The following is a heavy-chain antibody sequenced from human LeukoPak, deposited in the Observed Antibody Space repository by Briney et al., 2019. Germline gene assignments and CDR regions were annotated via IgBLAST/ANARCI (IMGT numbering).Heavy chain of an antibody. CDR1: GYTFTSYG. V-gene: IGHV1-18*01. CDR2: ISAYNGNT. D-gene: IGHD2-2*02. Sequence: GASVKVSCKASGYTFTSYGISWVRQAPGQGLEWMGWISAYNGNTNYAQKLQGRVTMTIDTSTSTAYMELRSLRSDDTAVYYCARDRGAGYQLLYGYDYWGQGTLVTVSS. CDR3: ARDRGAGYQLLYGYDY. J-gene: IGHJ4*02.